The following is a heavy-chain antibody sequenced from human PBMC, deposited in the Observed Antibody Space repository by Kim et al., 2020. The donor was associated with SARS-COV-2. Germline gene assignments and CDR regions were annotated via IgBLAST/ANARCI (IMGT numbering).Heavy chain of an antibody. D-gene: IGHD4-17*01. J-gene: IGHJ4*02. V-gene: IGHV4-39*07. CDR2: IYYSGST. CDR3: ARAQSEYGDYDPFDY. CDR1: GGSISSSSYY. Sequence: SETLSLTCTVSGGSISSSSYYWGWIRQPPGKGLEWIGSIYYSGSTYYNPSLKSRVTISVDTSKNQFSLKLSSVTAADTAVYYCARAQSEYGDYDPFDYWGQGTLVTVSS.